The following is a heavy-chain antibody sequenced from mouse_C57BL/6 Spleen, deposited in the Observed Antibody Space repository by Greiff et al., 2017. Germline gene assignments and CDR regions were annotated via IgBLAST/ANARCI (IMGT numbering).Heavy chain of an antibody. Sequence: VQLQQSGAELVKPGASVKLSCKASGYTFTSYWMHWVKQRPGQGLEWIGMIHPNSGSTNYNEKFKSKATLTVDKSSSTAYMQLSSLTSEDSAVYYCARECDYGSSPWFAYWGQGTLVTVSA. D-gene: IGHD1-1*01. J-gene: IGHJ3*01. V-gene: IGHV1-64*01. CDR3: ARECDYGSSPWFAY. CDR2: IHPNSGST. CDR1: GYTFTSYW.